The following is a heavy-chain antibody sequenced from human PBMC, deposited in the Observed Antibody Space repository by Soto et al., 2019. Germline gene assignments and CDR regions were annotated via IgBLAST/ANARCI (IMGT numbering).Heavy chain of an antibody. CDR1: GGSISSGGYY. CDR3: ARGARHLVGANNFDY. Sequence: SETLSLTCTVSGGSISSGGYYWSWIRQHPGKGLEWIGYIYYSGSTYYNPSLKSRVTISVDTSKNQFSLKLSSVTAADTAVYYCARGARHLVGANNFDYWGQGTLVTVSS. CDR2: IYYSGST. D-gene: IGHD1-26*01. V-gene: IGHV4-31*03. J-gene: IGHJ4*02.